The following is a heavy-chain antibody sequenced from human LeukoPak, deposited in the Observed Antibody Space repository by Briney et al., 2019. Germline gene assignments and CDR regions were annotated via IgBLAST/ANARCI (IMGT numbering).Heavy chain of an antibody. CDR2: IWYDGSNK. J-gene: IGHJ4*02. CDR3: ARRIRGYIDY. Sequence: GGSLRLSCAASGFTFSSYAMSWVRQAPGKGLEWVAVIWYDGSNKYYADSVKGRFTISRDNSKNTLYLQMNSLRAEDTAVYYCARRIRGYIDYWGQGTLVTVSS. D-gene: IGHD3-22*01. V-gene: IGHV3-33*08. CDR1: GFTFSSYA.